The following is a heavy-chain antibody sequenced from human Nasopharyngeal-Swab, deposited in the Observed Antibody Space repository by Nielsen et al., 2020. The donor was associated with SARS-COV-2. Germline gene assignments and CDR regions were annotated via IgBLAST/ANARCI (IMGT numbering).Heavy chain of an antibody. V-gene: IGHV1-2*06. Sequence: ASVTVSCKASGYTFTGYYMHWVRQAPGQGLEWMGRINPNSGGTNYAQKFQGRVTMTRDTSISTAYMELSRLRSDDTAVYYCARDLMYYYGSGSSPFYMDVWGKGTTVTVSS. J-gene: IGHJ6*03. CDR2: INPNSGGT. CDR3: ARDLMYYYGSGSSPFYMDV. CDR1: GYTFTGYY. D-gene: IGHD3-10*01.